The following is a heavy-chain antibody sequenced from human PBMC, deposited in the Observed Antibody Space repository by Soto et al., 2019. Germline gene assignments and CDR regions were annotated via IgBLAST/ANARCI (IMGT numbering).Heavy chain of an antibody. CDR3: AKVGATILGVVIHYYYYYGMDV. J-gene: IGHJ6*02. CDR2: ISYDGSNK. V-gene: IGHV3-30*18. Sequence: HPGGSLRLSCAASGFTFSSYGMHWVRQAPGKGLEWVAVISYDGSNKYYADSVKGRFTISRDNSKNTLYLQMNSLRAEDTAVYYCAKVGATILGVVIHYYYYYGMDVWGQGTTVTVSS. CDR1: GFTFSSYG. D-gene: IGHD3-3*01.